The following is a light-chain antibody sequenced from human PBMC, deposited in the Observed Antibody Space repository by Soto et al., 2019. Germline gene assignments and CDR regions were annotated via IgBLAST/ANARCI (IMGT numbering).Light chain of an antibody. CDR2: DAS. CDR3: LQYNSYALT. CDR1: QGVRND. V-gene: IGKV1-17*01. J-gene: IGKJ1*01. Sequence: DIQMTQSPSSLSASVGDRVTITCRASQGVRNDLGWYQQKPGKAPERLIYDASSLQSGVPSRFSGSGAGTEFTLTSSSLQPEDCATCYCLQYNSYALTFGQGTKVDIQ.